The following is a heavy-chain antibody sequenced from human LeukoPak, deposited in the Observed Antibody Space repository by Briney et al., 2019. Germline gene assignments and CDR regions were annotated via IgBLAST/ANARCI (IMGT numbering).Heavy chain of an antibody. V-gene: IGHV1-46*01. Sequence: GASVKVSCKAFGYTFTSNYMHWVRQAPGQGPEWMGVISPSGGSTTYAQKFQGRVTLTRDMSTSTDYLELSSLRSEDTAVYYCARDNSYMTTVTNGDYWGQGTLVTVSS. J-gene: IGHJ4*02. CDR3: ARDNSYMTTVTNGDY. CDR2: ISPSGGST. D-gene: IGHD4-17*01. CDR1: GYTFTSNY.